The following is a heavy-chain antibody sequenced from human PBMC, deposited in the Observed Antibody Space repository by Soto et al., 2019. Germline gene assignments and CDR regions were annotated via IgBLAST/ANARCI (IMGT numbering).Heavy chain of an antibody. CDR2: IYYSGST. CDR1: GGSVSSGSYY. V-gene: IGHV4-61*01. CDR3: ASNPPDYDILTGYYLSAEYFQH. Sequence: SETLSLTCTVSGGSVSSGSYYWSWIRQPPGKGLEWIGYIYYSGSTNYNPSLKSRVTISVDTSKNQFSLKLSSVTAADTAVYYCASNPPDYDILTGYYLSAEYFQHWGQGTLVTVSS. D-gene: IGHD3-9*01. J-gene: IGHJ1*01.